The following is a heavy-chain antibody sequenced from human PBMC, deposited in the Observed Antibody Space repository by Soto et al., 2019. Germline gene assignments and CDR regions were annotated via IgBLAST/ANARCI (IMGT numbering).Heavy chain of an antibody. D-gene: IGHD3-3*01. CDR2: ISGSGGST. CDR1: GFTFSSYA. Sequence: PGGSLRLSCAASGFTFSSYAMSWVRQAPGKGLEWVSAISGSGGSTYYADSVKGRFTISRDNSKNTLYLQMNSLRAEDTAVYYCAKEENRITIFGVVIPTYNWFDPSGQGTLVTVSS. CDR3: AKEENRITIFGVVIPTYNWFDP. J-gene: IGHJ5*02. V-gene: IGHV3-23*01.